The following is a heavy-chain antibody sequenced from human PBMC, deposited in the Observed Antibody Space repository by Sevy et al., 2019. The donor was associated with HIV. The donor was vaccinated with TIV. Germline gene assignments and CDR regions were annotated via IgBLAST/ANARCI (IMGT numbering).Heavy chain of an antibody. CDR2: FSDSGGST. J-gene: IGHJ4*02. V-gene: IGHV3-23*01. Sequence: GGSLRLSCVASGFTFTSYPMSWVRQAPGKGLEWVSSFSDSGGSTYYADSVKGRFTISRDNSKNTLYLQMNSLRAEDTAVYYCAKEYSSGWYWVDYWGQGTLVTVSS. CDR1: GFTFTSYP. CDR3: AKEYSSGWYWVDY. D-gene: IGHD6-19*01.